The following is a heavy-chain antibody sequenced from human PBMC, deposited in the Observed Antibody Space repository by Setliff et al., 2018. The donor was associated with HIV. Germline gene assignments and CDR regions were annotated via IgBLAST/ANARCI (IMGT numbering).Heavy chain of an antibody. CDR1: GSSFSTYW. CDR3: ARGRGGYFGGGRYYDLPYFDS. CDR2: LYFGDSDP. D-gene: IGHD2-15*01. V-gene: IGHV5-51*01. Sequence: GESLKISCKTSGSSFSTYWVGWVRQMPGKGLEWLGILYFGDSDPKYNPPFEGQVTISADKSIKTAFLQWRSLKTSDTAIYYCARGRGGYFGGGRYYDLPYFDSWGQGTLVTVSS. J-gene: IGHJ4*02.